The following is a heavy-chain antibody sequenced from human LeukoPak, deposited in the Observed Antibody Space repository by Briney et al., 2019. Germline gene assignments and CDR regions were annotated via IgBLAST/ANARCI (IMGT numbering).Heavy chain of an antibody. J-gene: IGHJ4*02. CDR2: IDQDGSVK. CDR3: ARNPAKVVPAVY. V-gene: IGHV3-7*01. D-gene: IGHD2-2*01. Sequence: YPGGSLRLSCAASGFTFSNYWMSWVRQAPGKGLEWVANIDQDGSVKYYLDSVKGRFTISRDNAKNSLSLQMNNLRAGDTAVYYCARNPAKVVPAVYLGQGTLVTVSS. CDR1: GFTFSNYW.